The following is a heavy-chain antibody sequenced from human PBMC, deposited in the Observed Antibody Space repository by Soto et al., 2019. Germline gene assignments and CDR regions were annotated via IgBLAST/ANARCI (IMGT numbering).Heavy chain of an antibody. CDR2: ISYDGSNK. D-gene: IGHD3-3*01. J-gene: IGHJ6*02. CDR1: GFTFSSYA. Sequence: GGSLRLSCAASGFTFSSYAMHWVRQAPGKGLEWVAVISYDGSNKYYADSVKGRFTISRDNSKNTLYLQMNSLRAEDTAVYYCARDSSEYYDFWSGYSIKGMDVWGQRTTVTVSS. V-gene: IGHV3-30-3*01. CDR3: ARDSSEYYDFWSGYSIKGMDV.